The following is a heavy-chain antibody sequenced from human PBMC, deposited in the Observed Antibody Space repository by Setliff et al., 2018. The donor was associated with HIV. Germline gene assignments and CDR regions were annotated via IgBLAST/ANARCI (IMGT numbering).Heavy chain of an antibody. CDR3: AGLYGDKGGGY. CDR2: IMPIFGPA. D-gene: IGHD4-17*01. V-gene: IGHV1-69*13. CDR1: GYIFTTFG. Sequence: PSVKVSCKASGYIFTTFGFSWVRQAPGQGLEWMGGIMPIFGPANYAQKFQGRVTITADESTSTAYMELSSLRSEDTAFYYCAGLYGDKGGGYWGQGTLVTVSS. J-gene: IGHJ4*02.